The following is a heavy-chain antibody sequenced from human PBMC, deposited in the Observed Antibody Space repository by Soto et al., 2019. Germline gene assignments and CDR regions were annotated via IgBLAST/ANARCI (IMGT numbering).Heavy chain of an antibody. J-gene: IGHJ4*02. CDR3: ARWVGGNYFHY. V-gene: IGHV1-3*01. Sequence: WASVKVSCKASGYTFTSYAMHWVRQAPGQRLEWMGWINAGNGNTKYSQKFQGRVTVTRDTSASTAYMELRSLRSEDTAVYFCARWVGGNYFHYWGQGTLVTVSS. CDR2: INAGNGNT. D-gene: IGHD1-26*01. CDR1: GYTFTSYA.